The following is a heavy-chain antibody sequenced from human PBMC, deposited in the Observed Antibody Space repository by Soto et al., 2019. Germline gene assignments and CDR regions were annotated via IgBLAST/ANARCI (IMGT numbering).Heavy chain of an antibody. CDR1: GGTFSSYA. J-gene: IGHJ4*02. CDR2: IIPIFGTA. V-gene: IGHV1-69*13. Sequence: ASVKVSFKASGGTFSSYAISWVRQAPGQGLEWMGGIIPIFGTANYAQKFQGRVTITADESTSTAYMELSSLRSEDTAVYYCAREGNWNRYKHLDYWGQGTLVTVSS. CDR3: AREGNWNRYKHLDY. D-gene: IGHD1-1*01.